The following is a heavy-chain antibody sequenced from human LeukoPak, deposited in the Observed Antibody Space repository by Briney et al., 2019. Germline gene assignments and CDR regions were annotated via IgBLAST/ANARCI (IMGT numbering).Heavy chain of an antibody. CDR1: RFSLRQYT. CDR2: ISSSSSYT. D-gene: IGHD1-1*01. Sequence: PGGSLMHPDQAPRFSLRQYTTSCSRQAPGKGLEWVSYISSSSSYTNYADSVKGRFTISRDNAKTSLHLQMNSLRDEDTAVYHYESAIAVMGTKVDYWGQGNLVTVSS. V-gene: IGHV3-11*03. J-gene: IGHJ4*02. CDR3: ESAIAVMGTKVDY.